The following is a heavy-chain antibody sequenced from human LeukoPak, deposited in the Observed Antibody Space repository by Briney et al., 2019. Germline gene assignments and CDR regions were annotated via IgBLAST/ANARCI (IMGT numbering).Heavy chain of an antibody. CDR3: AKRGGTTMITAILDY. D-gene: IGHD3-16*01. Sequence: PGGSLRLSCAASGFTFSSYAMHWVRQAPGKGLEWVAVISYDGSNKYYADSVKGRFTISRDNSKNTLYLQMNSLRAEDTAVYYCAKRGGTTMITAILDYWGQGTLVTVSS. V-gene: IGHV3-30*04. CDR1: GFTFSSYA. CDR2: ISYDGSNK. J-gene: IGHJ4*02.